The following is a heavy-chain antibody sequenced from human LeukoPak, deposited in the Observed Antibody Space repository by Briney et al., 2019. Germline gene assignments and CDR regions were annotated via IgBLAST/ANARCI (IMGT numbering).Heavy chain of an antibody. CDR3: ARDASVWFGESYFDY. Sequence: PGGSLRLSCAASGFTFSSYSMNWVRQAPGKGLESVSSISSRNSYIYYTDSVKCLFTISRDNAKNTLYLQMKSLRAEDTAVYYCARDASVWFGESYFDYWGQGTLVTVSS. D-gene: IGHD3-10*01. V-gene: IGHV3-21*01. CDR1: GFTFSSYS. CDR2: ISSRNSYI. J-gene: IGHJ4*02.